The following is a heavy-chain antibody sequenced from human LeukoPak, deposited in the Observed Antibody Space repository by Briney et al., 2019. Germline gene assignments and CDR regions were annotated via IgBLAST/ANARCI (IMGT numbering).Heavy chain of an antibody. CDR1: GFPFDDYG. Sequence: GGSLRLSCAASGFPFDDYGMNWVRQAPGKGLEWVAFIRYDGSNKYYADSVKGRFTISRDNSKNTLYLQMNSLRAEDTALYYCAKDATAVPGTVYMDVWGKGTTVTISS. CDR3: AKDATAVPGTVYMDV. V-gene: IGHV3-30*02. CDR2: IRYDGSNK. J-gene: IGHJ6*03. D-gene: IGHD6-13*01.